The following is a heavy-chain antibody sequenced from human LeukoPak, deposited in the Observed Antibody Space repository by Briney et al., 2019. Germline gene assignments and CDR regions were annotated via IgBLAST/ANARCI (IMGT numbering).Heavy chain of an antibody. J-gene: IGHJ3*02. CDR1: GFTFSSYG. Sequence: PGGSLRLSCAASGFTFSSYGMHWVRQAPGRGLEWVAVISYDGNYKYYADSVKGRSTISRDNSKNTLFLQMNNLRTEDSAVYFCAKIAVAALEDDAFDIWGQGTMVTVSS. CDR2: ISYDGNYK. D-gene: IGHD6-19*01. V-gene: IGHV3-30*18. CDR3: AKIAVAALEDDAFDI.